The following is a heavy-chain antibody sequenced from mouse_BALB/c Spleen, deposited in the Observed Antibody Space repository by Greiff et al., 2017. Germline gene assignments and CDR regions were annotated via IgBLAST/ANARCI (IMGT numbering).Heavy chain of an antibody. CDR3: AREGYGPFAY. CDR1: GYAFTNYL. V-gene: IGHV1-54*01. J-gene: IGHJ3*01. CDR2: INPGSGGT. D-gene: IGHD2-10*02. Sequence: VKLMESGAELVRPGTSVKVSCKASGYAFTNYLIEWVKQRPGQGLEWIGVINPGSGGTNYNEKFKGKATLTADKSSSTAYMQLSSLTSDDSAVYFCAREGYGPFAYWGQGTLVTVSA.